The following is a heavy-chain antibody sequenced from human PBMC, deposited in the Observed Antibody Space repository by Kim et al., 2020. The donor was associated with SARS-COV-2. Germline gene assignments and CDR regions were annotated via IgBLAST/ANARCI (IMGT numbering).Heavy chain of an antibody. V-gene: IGHV4-34*01. CDR3: ARAEAAAGQNWFDP. Sequence: PETLSLTCAVYGGSFSGYYWSWIRQPPGKGLEWIGEINHSGSTNYNPSLKSRVTISVDTSKNQFSLKLSSVTAADTAVYYCARAEAAAGQNWFDPWGQGTLVTVSS. D-gene: IGHD6-13*01. J-gene: IGHJ5*02. CDR2: INHSGST. CDR1: GGSFSGYY.